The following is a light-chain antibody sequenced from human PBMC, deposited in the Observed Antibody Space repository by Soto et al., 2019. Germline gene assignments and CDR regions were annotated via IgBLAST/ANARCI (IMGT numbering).Light chain of an antibody. CDR2: EVS. CDR3: CSYAGSSTPLI. V-gene: IGLV2-23*02. CDR1: ISDVGSYNL. J-gene: IGLJ1*01. Sequence: QSVLTQPASVSGSPGQSITISCTGTISDVGSYNLVSWYQQHPGEAPKLMIYEVSKRPSGVSNRFSGSKSGNTASLTISGLQAEDEADYYCCSYAGSSTPLIFGTGTKVTVL.